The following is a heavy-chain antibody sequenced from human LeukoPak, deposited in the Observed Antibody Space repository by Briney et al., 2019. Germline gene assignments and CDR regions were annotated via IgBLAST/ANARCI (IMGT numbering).Heavy chain of an antibody. Sequence: SETLSLTCAVYGGSFSGYYWSWLRQPPGKWLEWIGEINHSGSTNYNPSLKSRVTISVDTSKNQFSLKLSSVTAADTAVYYCAREIVAAATDYWGQGTLVTVSS. CDR3: AREIVAAATDY. J-gene: IGHJ4*02. V-gene: IGHV4-34*01. CDR2: INHSGST. CDR1: GGSFSGYY. D-gene: IGHD6-13*01.